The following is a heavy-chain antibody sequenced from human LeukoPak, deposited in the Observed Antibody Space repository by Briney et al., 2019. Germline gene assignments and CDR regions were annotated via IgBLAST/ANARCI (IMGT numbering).Heavy chain of an antibody. Sequence: GGSLRLSCAVSGGTFSAYWMAWVRQAPGKGLEWVSSISSSSSYIYDADSVKGRFSISRDNAKNSLFLQMNSLRVEDTAVYYCARDGDYGGNSEVFDFWGQGTLVTVSS. V-gene: IGHV3-21*01. CDR3: ARDGDYGGNSEVFDF. CDR1: GGTFSAYW. D-gene: IGHD4-23*01. J-gene: IGHJ4*02. CDR2: ISSSSSYI.